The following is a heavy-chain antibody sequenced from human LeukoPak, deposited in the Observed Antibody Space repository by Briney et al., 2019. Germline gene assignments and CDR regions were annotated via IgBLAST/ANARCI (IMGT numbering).Heavy chain of an antibody. V-gene: IGHV3-30-3*01. CDR2: ISYDGSNK. Sequence: GGSLRLSCAASGFTFSSYAMHWVRQAPGKGLEWVAVISYDGSNKYYADSVKGRFTISGDNSKNTLYLQVNSLRAEDTAVYYCARGGRYYYDSSGYARGYYYYGMDVWGQGTTVTVSS. CDR3: ARGGRYYYDSSGYARGYYYYGMDV. CDR1: GFTFSSYA. D-gene: IGHD3-22*01. J-gene: IGHJ6*02.